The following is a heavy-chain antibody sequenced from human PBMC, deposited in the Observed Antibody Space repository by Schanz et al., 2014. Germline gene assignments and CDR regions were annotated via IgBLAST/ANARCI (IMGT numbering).Heavy chain of an antibody. D-gene: IGHD4-17*01. Sequence: QVQLVESGGGVVQPGRSLRLSCAAYGFTLSSYAMHWVRQAPGKGLEWVAVISYDGSNKFYADSVRGRFTISRDRFQNTLYLRMSSLRAEDAAVYYCARPSFDYGEVDYWGQGTLVTVSS. V-gene: IGHV3-30*14. CDR2: ISYDGSNK. CDR3: ARPSFDYGEVDY. CDR1: GFTLSSYA. J-gene: IGHJ4*02.